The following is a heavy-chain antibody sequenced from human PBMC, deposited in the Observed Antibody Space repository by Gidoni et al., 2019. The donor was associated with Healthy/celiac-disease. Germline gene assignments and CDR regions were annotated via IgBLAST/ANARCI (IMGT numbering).Heavy chain of an antibody. Sequence: QVQLQESGPGLVKPSETLSLTCTVSGGSISSYYWSWIRQPPGKGLDGIGYIYYSVRTNYNPSLKSRVTIAVDTSKNQFSLKLSSVTAADTAVYYCARVFRDIDWNDAHDDAFDIWGQGTMVTVSS. CDR3: ARVFRDIDWNDAHDDAFDI. V-gene: IGHV4-59*01. J-gene: IGHJ3*02. D-gene: IGHD1-1*01. CDR1: GGSISSYY. CDR2: IYYSVRT.